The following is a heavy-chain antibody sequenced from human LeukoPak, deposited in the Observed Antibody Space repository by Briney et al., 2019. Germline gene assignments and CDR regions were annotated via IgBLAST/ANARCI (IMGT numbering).Heavy chain of an antibody. CDR2: IIPILGIA. Sequence: SVKVSCKASGGTSSSYAISWVRQAPGQGLEWMGRIIPILGIANYAQKFQGRVTITADKSTSTAYMELSSLRSEDTAVYYCARSPFGIVVVTPHDYWGQGTLVTVSS. V-gene: IGHV1-69*04. J-gene: IGHJ4*02. D-gene: IGHD2-21*02. CDR3: ARSPFGIVVVTPHDY. CDR1: GGTSSSYA.